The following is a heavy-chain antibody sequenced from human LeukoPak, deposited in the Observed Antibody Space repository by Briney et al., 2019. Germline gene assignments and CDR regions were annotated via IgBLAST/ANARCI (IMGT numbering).Heavy chain of an antibody. CDR3: ARGYCSGGSCQFDY. Sequence: KPSETLSLTCAVSGDSISSGTYYWGWIRQSPGKGLEWIGYIYHSGSTYYNPSLKSRVTISVDRSKNQFSLKLSSVTAADTAVYYCARGYCSGGSCQFDYWGQGTLVTVSS. CDR2: IYHSGST. J-gene: IGHJ4*02. V-gene: IGHV4-30-2*06. CDR1: GDSISSGTYY. D-gene: IGHD2-15*01.